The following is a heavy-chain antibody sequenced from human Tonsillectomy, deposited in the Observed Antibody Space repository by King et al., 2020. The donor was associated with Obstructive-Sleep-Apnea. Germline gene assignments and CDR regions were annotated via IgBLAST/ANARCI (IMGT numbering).Heavy chain of an antibody. V-gene: IGHV1-46*01. CDR2: INPSGGST. Sequence: QLVQSGAEVKKPGASVKVSCKASGYTFTRDCIHWVRQAPGQGLEWMGIINPSGGSTSYEQKFQGRVTMTRDTSTSTVYMEVSSLTSEDTAVYYCARGTGYSSGWYEIGGYWGQGTLVTVSS. D-gene: IGHD6-19*01. CDR1: GYTFTRDC. CDR3: ARGTGYSSGWYEIGGY. J-gene: IGHJ4*02.